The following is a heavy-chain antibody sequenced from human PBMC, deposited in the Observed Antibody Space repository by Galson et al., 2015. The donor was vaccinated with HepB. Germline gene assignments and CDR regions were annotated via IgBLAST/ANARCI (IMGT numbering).Heavy chain of an antibody. D-gene: IGHD5-24*01. CDR1: GGSVSSGSYY. CDR3: ARDRRGRDGYNYPPL. J-gene: IGHJ4*02. V-gene: IGHV4-61*01. CDR2: IYYSGST. Sequence: ETLSLTCTVSGGSVSSGSYYWSWIRQPPGKGLEWIGYIYYSGSTNYNPSLKSRVTISVDTSKNQFSLKLSSVTAADTAVYYCARDRRGRDGYNYPPLWGQGTLVTVSS.